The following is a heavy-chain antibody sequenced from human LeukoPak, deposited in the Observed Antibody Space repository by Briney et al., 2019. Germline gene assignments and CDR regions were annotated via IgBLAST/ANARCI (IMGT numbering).Heavy chain of an antibody. CDR2: ISGSGGST. Sequence: GASLRLSCAASGFTSSSYAMSWVRQAPGKGLEWVSAISGSGGSTYYADSVKGRFTISRDNSKNTLYLQMNSLRAEDTAVYYCAKVSEWDYYDSSGYPDSQFDYWGQGTLVTVSS. CDR1: GFTSSSYA. D-gene: IGHD3-22*01. V-gene: IGHV3-23*01. CDR3: AKVSEWDYYDSSGYPDSQFDY. J-gene: IGHJ4*02.